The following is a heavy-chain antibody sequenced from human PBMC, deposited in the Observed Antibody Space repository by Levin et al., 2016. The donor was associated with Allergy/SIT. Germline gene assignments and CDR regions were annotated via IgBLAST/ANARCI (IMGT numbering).Heavy chain of an antibody. CDR2: IYYSGST. V-gene: IGHV4-59*13. J-gene: IGHJ6*02. CDR3: ARQMVRGINYYYYYGMDV. CDR1: GGSISSYY. D-gene: IGHD3-10*01. Sequence: SETLSLTCTVSGGSISSYYWSWIRQPPGKGLEWIGYIYYSGSTNYNPSLKSRVTISVDTSKNQFSLKLSSVTAADTAVYYCARQMVRGINYYYYYGMDVWGQGTTVTVSS.